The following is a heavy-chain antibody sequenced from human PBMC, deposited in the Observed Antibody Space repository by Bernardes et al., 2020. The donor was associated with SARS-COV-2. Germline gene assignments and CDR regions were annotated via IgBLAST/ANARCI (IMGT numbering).Heavy chain of an antibody. CDR2: INHDGTMT. D-gene: IGHD1-1*01. CDR3: TRDLNFVFFDY. V-gene: IGHV3-74*01. Sequence: GGSLRLSCAASGFAFGSYVMHWVRQAPGKGLGWVSRINHDGTMTNYADFVKGRFTVSRDNAKNTLDLQMNRLTVEDTAVYYCTRDLNFVFFDYWGQGSLVTVSS. J-gene: IGHJ4*02. CDR1: GFAFGSYV.